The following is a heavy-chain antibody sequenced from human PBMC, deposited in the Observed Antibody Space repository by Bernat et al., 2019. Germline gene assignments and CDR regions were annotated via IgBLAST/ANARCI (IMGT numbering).Heavy chain of an antibody. V-gene: IGHV3-7*01. CDR1: GFTFSYYW. D-gene: IGHD6-13*01. J-gene: IGHJ2*01. CDR2: IKQDGSEK. CDR3: ARVGDSSSWWYFDL. Sequence: EVQLVESGGGLVQPGGSLRLSCAASGFTFSYYWMSWVRQAPGKGLEWVANIKQDGSEKYYVDSVKGRFTISRDNAKNSLYLQMNSLRAEDTAVYYCARVGDSSSWWYFDLWGRGTLVSVSS.